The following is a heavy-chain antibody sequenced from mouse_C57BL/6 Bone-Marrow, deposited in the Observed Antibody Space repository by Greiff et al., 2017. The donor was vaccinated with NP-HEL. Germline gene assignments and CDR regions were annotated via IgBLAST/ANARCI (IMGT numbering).Heavy chain of an antibody. Sequence: EVKLMESGAELVRPGASVKLSCTASGFNIKDDYMHWVKQRPEQGLEWIGWIDPENGDTEYASKFQGKATITADTSSNTAYLQLSSLTSEDTAVYYCTTVVARAMDYWGQGTSVTVSS. V-gene: IGHV14-4*01. CDR3: TTVVARAMDY. D-gene: IGHD1-1*01. CDR1: GFNIKDDY. J-gene: IGHJ4*01. CDR2: IDPENGDT.